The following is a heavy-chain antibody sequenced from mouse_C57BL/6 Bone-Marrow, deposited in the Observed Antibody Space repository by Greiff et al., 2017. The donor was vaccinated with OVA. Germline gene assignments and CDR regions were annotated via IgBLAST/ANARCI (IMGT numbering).Heavy chain of an antibody. Sequence: VQLQQPGAELVKPGASVKMSCKASGYTFTSYWITWVKQRPGQGLEWIGDIYPGSGSTNYNEKFKSKATLTVDASSSTAYMQLSSLPSEDSAVYFGARGCYYGNPAYWGQGTLVTVSA. CDR3: ARGCYYGNPAY. J-gene: IGHJ3*01. V-gene: IGHV1-55*01. CDR1: GYTFTSYW. D-gene: IGHD2-1*01. CDR2: IYPGSGST.